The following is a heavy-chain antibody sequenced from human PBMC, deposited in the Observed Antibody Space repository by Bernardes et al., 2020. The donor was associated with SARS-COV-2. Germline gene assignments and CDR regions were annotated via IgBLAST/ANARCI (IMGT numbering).Heavy chain of an antibody. CDR3: AGQLWLRGYFDY. V-gene: IGHV4-4*07. CDR2: IYTSGST. CDR1: GVSISSYY. J-gene: IGHJ4*02. Sequence: SETLSLTCTVSGVSISSYYWSWIRQPAGKGLEWIGRIYTSGSTNYNPSLKSRVTMSVDTSKNQFSLKLSSVTAADTAVYYCAGQLWLRGYFDYWGQGTLVTVSS. D-gene: IGHD5-18*01.